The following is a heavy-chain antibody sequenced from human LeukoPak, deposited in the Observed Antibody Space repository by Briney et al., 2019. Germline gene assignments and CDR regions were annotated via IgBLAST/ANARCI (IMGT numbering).Heavy chain of an antibody. Sequence: ASVNVSCKASGYTFTGYYMHWVRQAPGQGLEWMGRINPNSGGTNYAQKFQGRVTMTRDTSISTAYMELSRLRSDDTAVYYCARVLIQYYDSSGYHWAFDIWGQGTMVTVSS. CDR2: INPNSGGT. CDR1: GYTFTGYY. V-gene: IGHV1-2*06. J-gene: IGHJ3*02. D-gene: IGHD3-22*01. CDR3: ARVLIQYYDSSGYHWAFDI.